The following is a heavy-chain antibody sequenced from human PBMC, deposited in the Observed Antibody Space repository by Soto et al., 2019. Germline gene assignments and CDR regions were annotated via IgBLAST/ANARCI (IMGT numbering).Heavy chain of an antibody. Sequence: GGSLRLSCAASGFTFSSYAMSWVRQAPGKGLEWVSAISGSGGSTYYADSVKGRFTISRDNSKNTLYLQMNSLRAEDTAVYYCAKPGWGSGSYSLWTLFDYWGQGTLVTVPQ. V-gene: IGHV3-23*01. CDR2: ISGSGGST. CDR3: AKPGWGSGSYSLWTLFDY. D-gene: IGHD3-10*01. J-gene: IGHJ4*02. CDR1: GFTFSSYA.